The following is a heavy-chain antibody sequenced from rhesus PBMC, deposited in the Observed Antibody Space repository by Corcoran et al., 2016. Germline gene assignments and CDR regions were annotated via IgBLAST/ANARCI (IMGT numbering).Heavy chain of an antibody. CDR3: ARRYSGSYDY. CDR2: IGGSSGST. J-gene: IGHJ4*01. CDR1: GGSISSSY. V-gene: IGHV4-169*01. D-gene: IGHD6-25*01. Sequence: QLQLQESGPGLVKPSETLSLTCAVSGGSISSSYWSWIRQAPGKGLEWIGYIGGSSGSTNYNPSLKSRVTLSVDTSKNQRSLKLSSVTAADTAVYYCARRYSGSYDYWGQGVLVTVSS.